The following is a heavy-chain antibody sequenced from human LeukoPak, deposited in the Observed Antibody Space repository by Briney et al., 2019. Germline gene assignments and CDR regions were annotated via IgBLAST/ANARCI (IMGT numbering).Heavy chain of an antibody. CDR1: GFTFSSYA. CDR3: ARIGSTRDYYYYGMDV. D-gene: IGHD2-2*01. V-gene: IGHV3-23*01. CDR2: ISSSAGST. Sequence: PGGSLRLSCAASGFTFSSYAMNWVRQAPGKGLEWVSTISSSAGSTYYADSVKGRFTISRDNSKNTLYLQMNSLRAKDTAVYYCARIGSTRDYYYYGMDVWGQGTTVTVSS. J-gene: IGHJ6*02.